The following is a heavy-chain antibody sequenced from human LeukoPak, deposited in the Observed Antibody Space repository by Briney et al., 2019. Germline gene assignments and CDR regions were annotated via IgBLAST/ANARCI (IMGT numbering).Heavy chain of an antibody. D-gene: IGHD3-22*01. CDR2: INPNGGGT. Sequence: GASVKVSCKTSGYTFTTYYIHWVRQAPGQGLEWMGWINPNGGGTNYAQKFQGRVTMTRDTSITTAYMELSSLRSEDTAVYYCARDRRYYYDSSGYNFDPWGQGTLVTVSS. CDR1: GYTFTTYY. CDR3: ARDRRYYYDSSGYNFDP. V-gene: IGHV1-2*02. J-gene: IGHJ5*02.